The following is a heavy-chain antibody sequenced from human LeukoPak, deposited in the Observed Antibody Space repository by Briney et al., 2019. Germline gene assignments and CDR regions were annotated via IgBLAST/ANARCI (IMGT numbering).Heavy chain of an antibody. J-gene: IGHJ5*02. CDR2: MNPNSGNT. CDR1: GYTFTSYD. Sequence: ASVKVSCKASGYTFTSYDINWVRQATGQRLEWVGWMNPNSGNTGYAQKFQGRVTMTRNTSISTAYMELSRLRSEDTAVYYCARGSQGYSYGFWGFDPWGQGTLVTVSS. D-gene: IGHD5-18*01. CDR3: ARGSQGYSYGFWGFDP. V-gene: IGHV1-8*01.